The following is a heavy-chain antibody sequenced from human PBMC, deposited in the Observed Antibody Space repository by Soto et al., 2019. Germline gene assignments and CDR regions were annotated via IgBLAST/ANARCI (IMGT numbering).Heavy chain of an antibody. V-gene: IGHV3-30*18. CDR2: ISYDGSNK. CDR3: ANLYGDKGSDY. J-gene: IGHJ4*02. Sequence: PGGSLRLSCAASGFTFSSYGMHWVRQAPGKGLEWVAVISYDGSNKYYVDSVKGRFTISRDNSKNTLYLQMNSLRAEDTAVYYCANLYGDKGSDYWGQGTLVTVSS. D-gene: IGHD4-17*01. CDR1: GFTFSSYG.